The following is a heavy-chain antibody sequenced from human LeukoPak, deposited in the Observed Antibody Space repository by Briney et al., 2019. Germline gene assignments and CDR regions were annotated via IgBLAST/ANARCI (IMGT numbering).Heavy chain of an antibody. V-gene: IGHV1-2*02. J-gene: IGHJ4*02. CDR3: ARGRLIGVPSGTQPPHDS. Sequence: ASVKVSCKASGYTFTDYYIHWVRQAPGQGLEWTGWLNVKTGGTEYAPKFQGRVTMTMDTSINTAYMDLSRLTSDDSAVYYCARGRLIGVPSGTQPPHDSWGQGSRVTVSS. CDR2: LNVKTGGT. CDR1: GYTFTDYY. D-gene: IGHD2-2*01.